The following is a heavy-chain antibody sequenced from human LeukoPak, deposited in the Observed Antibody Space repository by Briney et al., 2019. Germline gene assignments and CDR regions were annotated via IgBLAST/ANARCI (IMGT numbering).Heavy chain of an antibody. CDR2: ISWNSGSI. CDR3: AKATRNYYGSGSLYAFDI. CDR1: GFTFDDYA. Sequence: GGSLRLSCAASGFTFDDYAMHWVRQAPGKGLEWVSGISWNSGSIGYADSVKGRFTISRDNAKNSLYLQMNSLRAEDTALYYCAKATRNYYGSGSLYAFDIWGQGTMVTVSS. D-gene: IGHD3-10*01. V-gene: IGHV3-9*01. J-gene: IGHJ3*02.